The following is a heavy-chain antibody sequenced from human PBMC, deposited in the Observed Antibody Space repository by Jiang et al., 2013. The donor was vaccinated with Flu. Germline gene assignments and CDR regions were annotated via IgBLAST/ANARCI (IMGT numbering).Heavy chain of an antibody. Sequence: GSLRLSCAASGFTFNRYWMSWVRQAPGKGLEWVANXKTSGSEKYYVDSVKGRFTISRDNAKNSLYLQMNSLRAEDTAVYYCARCNSWYGFDYWGQGTVVTVSS. CDR2: XKTSGSEK. CDR1: GFTFNRYW. V-gene: IGHV3-7*01. J-gene: IGHJ4*02. CDR3: ARCNSWYGFDY. D-gene: IGHD5-12*01.